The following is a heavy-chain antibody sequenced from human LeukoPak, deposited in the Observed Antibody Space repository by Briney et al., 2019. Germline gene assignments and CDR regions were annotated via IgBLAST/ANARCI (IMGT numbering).Heavy chain of an antibody. D-gene: IGHD3-22*01. Sequence: SETLSLTCAVYGGSFSGYYWSWIRQPPGKGLEWIGEINHSGSTNYNPSLKSRVTISVDTSKNQFSLKLSSVTAADTAVYYCARRPDSSGYYRSYYYYMDVWGKGTTVTISS. J-gene: IGHJ6*03. V-gene: IGHV4-34*01. CDR1: GGSFSGYY. CDR3: ARRPDSSGYYRSYYYYMDV. CDR2: INHSGST.